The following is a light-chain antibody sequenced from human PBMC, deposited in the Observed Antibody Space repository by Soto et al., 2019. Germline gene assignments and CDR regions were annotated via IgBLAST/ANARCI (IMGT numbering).Light chain of an antibody. CDR2: GAS. J-gene: IGKJ1*01. Sequence: EIVLTQSPGTLSLSPGERATLSCRASQSVSSSYLAWYQQKPGQAPGLLIYGASSRATGIPDRFSDSGSGTDFTLTISRLEPEDFAVYYCQQYGSSPGTFGQGTKVEIK. CDR3: QQYGSSPGT. V-gene: IGKV3-20*01. CDR1: QSVSSSY.